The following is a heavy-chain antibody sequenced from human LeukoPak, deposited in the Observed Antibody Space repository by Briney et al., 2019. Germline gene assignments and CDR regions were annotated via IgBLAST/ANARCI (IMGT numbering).Heavy chain of an antibody. CDR2: IDYDGGSG. CDR1: GFTLSSYE. V-gene: IGHV3-23*01. D-gene: IGHD3-22*01. J-gene: IGHJ4*02. CDR3: ALAHYSDSSF. Sequence: PGGSLRLSCTVSGFTLSSYEMSWIRQAPGKGLEWVSSIDYDGGSGHYADSVKGRFTISRDNSNNTLFLHLNSLRGEDTAVYYCALAHYSDSSFWGQGTLVTVSS.